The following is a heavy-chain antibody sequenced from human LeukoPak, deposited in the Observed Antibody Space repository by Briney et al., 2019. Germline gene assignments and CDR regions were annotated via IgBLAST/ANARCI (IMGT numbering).Heavy chain of an antibody. D-gene: IGHD3-22*01. CDR1: GGSFSGYY. CDR3: AVEYDSSGYYFDY. V-gene: IGHV4-34*01. Sequence: SETLSLTCAVYGGSFSGYYWSWIRQPPGKGLEWIGEINHSGSTNYNPSLKSRVTISVDTSKNQFSLKLSPVTAADTAVYYCAVEYDSSGYYFDYWGQGTLVTVSS. CDR2: INHSGST. J-gene: IGHJ4*02.